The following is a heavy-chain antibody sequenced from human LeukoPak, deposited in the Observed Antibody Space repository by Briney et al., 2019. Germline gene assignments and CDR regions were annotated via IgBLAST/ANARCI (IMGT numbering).Heavy chain of an antibody. CDR3: ARLENTYYYGSGSYSGLQGSWYFDL. CDR2: ISCRSSNI. J-gene: IGHJ2*01. V-gene: IGHV3-21*01. CDR1: GFTFNSYT. D-gene: IGHD3-10*01. Sequence: GGSLRLSCAASGFTFNSYTMNWVRQAPGKGLEWVSSISCRSSNIYYADSVKGRFTISRDNANNSLYLQINSLRAEDTAVYYCARLENTYYYGSGSYSGLQGSWYFDLWGRGTLVTVSS.